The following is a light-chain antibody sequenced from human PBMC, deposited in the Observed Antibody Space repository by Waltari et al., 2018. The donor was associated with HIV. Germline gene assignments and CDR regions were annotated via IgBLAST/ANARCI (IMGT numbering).Light chain of an antibody. J-gene: IGKJ5*01. CDR3: MQSLQTPLS. V-gene: IGKV2-28*01. Sequence: IVMTQSPPTLAVYPGETASISCTASQSLMHKNKEISLDWYVQKPGHAPQLLIYLTSDRAAGVPHRISGTGTGTEFTLKIDTVEATDVGTYYCMQSLQTPLSFGQGTRLEIK. CDR2: LTS. CDR1: QSLMHKNKEIS.